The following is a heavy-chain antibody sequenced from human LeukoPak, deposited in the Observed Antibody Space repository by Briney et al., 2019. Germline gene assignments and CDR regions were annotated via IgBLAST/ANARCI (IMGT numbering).Heavy chain of an antibody. J-gene: IGHJ4*02. D-gene: IGHD4-17*01. CDR3: ARDPPYGDYGDY. Sequence: SGGSLRLSCAASGFIFSRYGMHWVRQAPGKGLEWVAVISYDGSNKYYADSVKGRFTISRDNSKNTLYLQMNSLRVEDTAVYYCARDPPYGDYGDYWGQGTLVTVSS. CDR2: ISYDGSNK. V-gene: IGHV3-30*03. CDR1: GFIFSRYG.